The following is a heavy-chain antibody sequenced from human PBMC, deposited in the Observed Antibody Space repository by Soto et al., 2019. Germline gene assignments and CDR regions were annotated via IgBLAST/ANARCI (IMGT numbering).Heavy chain of an antibody. V-gene: IGHV3-7*02. Sequence: PGGSLRLSCAASGFTFSSYWMSWVRQAPGKGLEWVANIKQDASEKNYVDSVKGRFTISRDNAENSLYLQMNSLRVEDTAVYYCASGYYYYGMDVWGQGTTATVSS. CDR2: IKQDASEK. CDR3: ASGYYYYGMDV. CDR1: GFTFSSYW. J-gene: IGHJ6*02.